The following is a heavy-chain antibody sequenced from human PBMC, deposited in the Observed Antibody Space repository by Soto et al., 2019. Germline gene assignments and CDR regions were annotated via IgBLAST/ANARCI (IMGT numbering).Heavy chain of an antibody. CDR1: GFTFSSYA. D-gene: IGHD3-10*01. J-gene: IGHJ6*03. V-gene: IGHV3-23*01. Sequence: GGSLRLSCAASGFTFSSYAMSWVRQAPGKGLEWVSAISGSGGSTYYADSVKGRFTISRDNSKNTLYLQMNSLRAEDTAVYYCAKDGFGEFYYYMDVWGKGTTVTVSS. CDR2: ISGSGGST. CDR3: AKDGFGEFYYYMDV.